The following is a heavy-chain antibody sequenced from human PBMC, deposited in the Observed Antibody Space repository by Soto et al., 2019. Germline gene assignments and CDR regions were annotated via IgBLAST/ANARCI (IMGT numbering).Heavy chain of an antibody. J-gene: IGHJ4*02. CDR1: GYTLTELS. Sequence: ASVKVSCKVSGYTLTELSMHWVRQAPGKGLEWMGGFDPEDGETIYAQKFQGRVTMTEDTSTDTAYMELSSLRSEDTAVYYCATVAAVVPRGYYDFWSGYYFYCWGQGTLVTVSS. V-gene: IGHV1-24*01. D-gene: IGHD3-3*01. CDR2: FDPEDGET. CDR3: ATVAAVVPRGYYDFWSGYYFYC.